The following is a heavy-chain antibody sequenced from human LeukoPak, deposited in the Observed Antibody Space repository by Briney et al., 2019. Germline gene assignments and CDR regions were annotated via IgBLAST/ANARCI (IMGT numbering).Heavy chain of an antibody. CDR3: ANSLRYFYGVDV. V-gene: IGHV3-23*01. D-gene: IGHD3-10*01. J-gene: IGHJ6*04. CDR2: IDARGDDT. Sequence: GGSLRLSCAASEFTFNNYAMTWVRQAPGKGLEWVSAIDARGDDTFYADFVRGRFTVSRDNVKNMVHLQMNSLRAEDSAFYYCANSLRYFYGVDVWGRGTTVTVPS. CDR1: EFTFNNYA.